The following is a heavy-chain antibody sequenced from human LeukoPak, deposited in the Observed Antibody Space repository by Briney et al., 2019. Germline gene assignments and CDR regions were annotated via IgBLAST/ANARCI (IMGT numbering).Heavy chain of an antibody. CDR3: ARDTVVRGFNWFDP. J-gene: IGHJ5*02. CDR2: IYSGGST. V-gene: IGHV3-66*01. D-gene: IGHD3-10*01. CDR1: GFTVSSNY. Sequence: GGSLRLSCAASGFTVSSNYMSWVRQAPGKGLEWVSVIYSGGSTYYADSVKGRFTISRDNSKNTLYLQMNSLRAEDTAVYYCARDTVVRGFNWFDPWGQGTLVTVSS.